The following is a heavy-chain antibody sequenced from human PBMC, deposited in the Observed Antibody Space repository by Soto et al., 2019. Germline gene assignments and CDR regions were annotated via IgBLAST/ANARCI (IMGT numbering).Heavy chain of an antibody. Sequence: SGPTLVNPTPTLTLTCTFSGFSLSTSGVGVGWIRQPPGKALEWLALIYWDDDKRYSPSLKSRLTITKDTSKNQVVLTMTNMDPVDTATYYCAHRTGIAVAGTSLRVSSRPYYFDYWGQGTLVTVSS. CDR3: AHRTGIAVAGTSLRVSSRPYYFDY. CDR1: GFSLSTSGVG. D-gene: IGHD6-19*01. V-gene: IGHV2-5*02. CDR2: IYWDDDK. J-gene: IGHJ4*02.